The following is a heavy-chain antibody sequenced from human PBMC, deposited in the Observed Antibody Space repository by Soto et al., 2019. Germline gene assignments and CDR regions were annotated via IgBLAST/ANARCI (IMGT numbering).Heavy chain of an antibody. D-gene: IGHD6-13*01. CDR3: ASTVPYSSSCYFDY. Sequence: SETLSLTCTVSGGSISSYYWSWIRQPPGKGLEWIGYIYYSGSINYNPSLKSRVTISVDTSKNQFSLKLSSVTAADTAVYYCASTVPYSSSCYFDYWGQGTLVTVSS. CDR2: IYYSGSI. V-gene: IGHV4-59*01. CDR1: GGSISSYY. J-gene: IGHJ4*02.